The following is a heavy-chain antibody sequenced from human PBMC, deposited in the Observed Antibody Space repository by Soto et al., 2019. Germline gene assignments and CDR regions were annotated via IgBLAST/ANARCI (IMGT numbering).Heavy chain of an antibody. Sequence: LSLTCTVSGASISGFYWRWIRKAAWKGLEWIGRIYATGTTDYNPSLKSRVMMSVDTSKKQFSLKLRSVTAADTAVYYCVRDGTKTLRDWFDPWGQGISVTVSS. CDR1: GASISGFY. CDR2: IYATGTT. CDR3: VRDGTKTLRDWFDP. J-gene: IGHJ5*02. D-gene: IGHD1-1*01. V-gene: IGHV4-4*07.